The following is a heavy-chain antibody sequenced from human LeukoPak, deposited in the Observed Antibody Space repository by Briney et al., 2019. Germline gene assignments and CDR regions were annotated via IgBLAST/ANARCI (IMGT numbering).Heavy chain of an antibody. D-gene: IGHD3-16*01. CDR3: AKSRGLAAPFDY. CDR1: GFTFDDYA. J-gene: IGHJ4*02. V-gene: IGHV3-9*01. Sequence: GRSLRLSCAASGFTFDDYAMHWVQQAPGKGLEWVSGISWNSGSIGYADSVKGRFTISRDNAKNSLYLQMNSLRAEDTALYYCAKSRGLAAPFDYWGQGTLVTVSS. CDR2: ISWNSGSI.